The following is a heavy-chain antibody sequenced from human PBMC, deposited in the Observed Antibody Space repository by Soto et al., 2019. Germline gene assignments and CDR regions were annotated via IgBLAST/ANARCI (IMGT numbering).Heavy chain of an antibody. Sequence: AASVKVSCKASGYTFTGYYMHWVRQAPGQGLEWMGWINPNSGGTNYAQKFQGWVTMTRDTSISTAYMELSRLRSDDTAVYYCARTGPIWFGELPWFDYWGQGTLVTVSS. CDR2: INPNSGGT. V-gene: IGHV1-2*04. J-gene: IGHJ4*02. D-gene: IGHD3-10*01. CDR3: ARTGPIWFGELPWFDY. CDR1: GYTFTGYY.